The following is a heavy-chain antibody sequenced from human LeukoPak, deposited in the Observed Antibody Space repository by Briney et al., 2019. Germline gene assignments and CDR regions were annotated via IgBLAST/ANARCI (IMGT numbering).Heavy chain of an antibody. D-gene: IGHD1-26*01. V-gene: IGHV3-74*01. CDR3: ARVPYRGYYFDY. Sequence: GGSLRLSCAASGFTVSSNYMSWVRQAPGKGLVWVSRINSDGSSTSYADSVKGRFTISRDNAKNTLYLQMNSLRAEDTAVYYCARVPYRGYYFDYWGQGTLVTVSS. CDR2: INSDGSST. CDR1: GFTVSSNY. J-gene: IGHJ4*02.